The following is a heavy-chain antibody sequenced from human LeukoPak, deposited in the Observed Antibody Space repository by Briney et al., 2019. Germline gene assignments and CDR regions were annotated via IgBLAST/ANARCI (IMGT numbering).Heavy chain of an antibody. Sequence: PSETLSLTCTVSGGSISSYYWSWIRQPPGKGLEWIGYIYYFGSTYYNPSLKSRVIISVDTSKNQFSLKLSSVTAADTAVYYCARGRPGESYYYCMDVWGEGTTVTVSS. V-gene: IGHV4-59*01. CDR2: IYYFGST. CDR3: ARGRPGESYYYCMDV. J-gene: IGHJ6*03. CDR1: GGSISSYY.